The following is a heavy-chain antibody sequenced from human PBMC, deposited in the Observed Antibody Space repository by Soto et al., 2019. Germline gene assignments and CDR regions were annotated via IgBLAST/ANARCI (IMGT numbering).Heavy chain of an antibody. D-gene: IGHD6-13*01. CDR3: AREGYSSSWYSYYGMDV. J-gene: IGHJ6*02. CDR1: GFTFSSYG. Sequence: VGSLRLSCAASGFTFSSYGMHWVRQAPGKGLEWVAVIWYDGSNKYYADSVKGRFTISRDNSKNTLYLQMNSLRAEDTAVYYCAREGYSSSWYSYYGMDVWGQGTTVTVSS. V-gene: IGHV3-33*01. CDR2: IWYDGSNK.